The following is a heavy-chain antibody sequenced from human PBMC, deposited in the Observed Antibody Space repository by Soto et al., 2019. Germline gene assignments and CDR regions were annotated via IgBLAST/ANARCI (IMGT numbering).Heavy chain of an antibody. J-gene: IGHJ6*02. CDR1: GITFTSHA. CDR2: ISYDEIDK. D-gene: IGHD2-2*01. Sequence: PEGWLRRSWAAAGITFTSHAMHWDRQTPGKGLEWVAAISYDEIDKKYASSVECRFTVSRDDVKNTLSLQMNSLRPEDTAVYYCAKDSGYQLPDNYFYYCLDVWGQGTTVTVSS. V-gene: IGHV3-30*18. CDR3: AKDSGYQLPDNYFYYCLDV.